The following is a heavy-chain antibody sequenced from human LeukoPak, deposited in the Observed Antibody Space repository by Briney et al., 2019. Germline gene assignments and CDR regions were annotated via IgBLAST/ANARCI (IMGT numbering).Heavy chain of an antibody. CDR1: TSR. Sequence: ASVTVSCKATSRISWVRQAPGQGLEWMGWIGTYGGDTYYAQKFQGRITVPTDTSTSTVYMELRNLRSDDTAVYYCARDLWNFYDDSGYNRDFDSWGQGTLVTVSS. D-gene: IGHD3-22*01. V-gene: IGHV1-18*01. CDR2: IGTYGGDT. J-gene: IGHJ5*01. CDR3: ARDLWNFYDDSGYNRDFDS.